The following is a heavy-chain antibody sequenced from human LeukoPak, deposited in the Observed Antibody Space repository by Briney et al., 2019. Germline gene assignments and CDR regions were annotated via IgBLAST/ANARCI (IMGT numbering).Heavy chain of an antibody. D-gene: IGHD6-13*01. CDR2: ISGSGGST. Sequence: GGSLRLSCAASGVTLSTYAMSWARQAPGKGLEWVSAISGSGGSTYYADSVKGRFTISRDNSKNTLYLQMNSLRAEDTAVYYCAKDHGSWGYSSSWYPYWGQGTLVTVSS. V-gene: IGHV3-23*01. J-gene: IGHJ4*02. CDR1: GVTLSTYA. CDR3: AKDHGSWGYSSSWYPY.